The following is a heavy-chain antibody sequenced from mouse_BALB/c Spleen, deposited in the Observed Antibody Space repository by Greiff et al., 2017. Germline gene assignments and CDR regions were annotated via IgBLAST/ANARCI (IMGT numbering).Heavy chain of an antibody. CDR3: TGSGGTAVVADY. J-gene: IGHJ2*01. D-gene: IGHD1-1*01. Sequence: LLQPGSELVRPGASVKLSCTASGYTFTSYCMPWVKQRPGQGLEWVGNICPGGGSTNHDEKCKSKATLNVDTSPITAYMLLSSLTSEDSAVYNCTGSGGTAVVADYWGQGTTLTVSS. CDR2: ICPGGGST. V-gene: IGHV1S22*01. CDR1: GYTFTSYC.